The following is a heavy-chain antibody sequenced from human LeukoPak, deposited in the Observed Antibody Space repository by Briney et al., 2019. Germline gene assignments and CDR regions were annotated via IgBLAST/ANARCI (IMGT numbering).Heavy chain of an antibody. J-gene: IGHJ4*02. CDR3: ARDLGD. V-gene: IGHV3-48*01. Sequence: GGSLRLSCAASGFTFSSYNMNWVRQAPGKGLEWVSYIYSSSSIRYYADSVKGRFTISRDNAKNSLYLQMNGLRAEDTAIYYCARDLGDWGQGTLVTVSS. CDR2: IYSSSSIR. CDR1: GFTFSSYN.